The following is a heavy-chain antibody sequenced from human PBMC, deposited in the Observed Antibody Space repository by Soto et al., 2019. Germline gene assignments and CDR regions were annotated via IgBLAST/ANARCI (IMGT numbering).Heavy chain of an antibody. CDR1: GFTFSSYA. Sequence: PGGSLRLSCEASGFTFSSYAMNWFRQGPGNGLECVSTIHTSETNTYYADSVKGRFTISRDNSKNTLYLQMNSLRAGDTAIYYYARQLTGHPNWFGPWGQGPLVTVS. CDR2: IHTSETNT. J-gene: IGHJ5*02. D-gene: IGHD1-1*01. V-gene: IGHV3-23*05. CDR3: ARQLTGHPNWFGP.